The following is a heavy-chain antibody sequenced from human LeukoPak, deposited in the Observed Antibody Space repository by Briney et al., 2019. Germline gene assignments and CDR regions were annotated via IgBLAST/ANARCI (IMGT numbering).Heavy chain of an antibody. Sequence: GGSLRLSCAASGFTFSSYGMHWVRQAPGKGLEWVAVISYDGSNKYYADSVKGRFTISRDNSKNTLYLQMNSLRAEDTAVYYCARCPVYYGSGSPGDWGQGTLVTVSS. V-gene: IGHV3-30*03. D-gene: IGHD3-10*01. J-gene: IGHJ4*02. CDR3: ARCPVYYGSGSPGD. CDR2: ISYDGSNK. CDR1: GFTFSSYG.